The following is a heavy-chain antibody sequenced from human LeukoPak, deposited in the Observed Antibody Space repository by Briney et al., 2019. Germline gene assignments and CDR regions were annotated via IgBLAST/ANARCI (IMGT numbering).Heavy chain of an antibody. J-gene: IGHJ6*02. Sequence: SETLSLTCAVYGGSFSGYYWSWIRQPPGKGLEWVGEINHSGSTNYNPSLKSRVTISVDTYKNQFSLKLSSGTAADTAVYYCATPYGMDVWAQETTHRL. V-gene: IGHV4-34*01. CDR1: GGSFSGYY. CDR2: INHSGST. CDR3: ATPYGMDV.